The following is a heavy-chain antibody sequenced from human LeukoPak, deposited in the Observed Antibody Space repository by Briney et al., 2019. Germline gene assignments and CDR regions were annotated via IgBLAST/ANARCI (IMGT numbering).Heavy chain of an antibody. D-gene: IGHD2-2*01. CDR1: GYTFTGYY. CDR2: INPNSGGT. J-gene: IGHJ4*02. V-gene: IGHV1-2*02. Sequence: ASVKVSCKASGYTFTGYYMHRVRQAPGQGLEWMGWINPNSGGTNYAQKFQGRVTMTRDTSISTAYMELSRLRSDDTAVYYCARGPRYCSSTSCYYFDYWGQGTLVTVSS. CDR3: ARGPRYCSSTSCYYFDY.